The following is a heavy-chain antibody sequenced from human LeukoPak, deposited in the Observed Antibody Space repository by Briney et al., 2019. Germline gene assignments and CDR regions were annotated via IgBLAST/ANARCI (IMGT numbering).Heavy chain of an antibody. CDR1: GFTFGSYE. V-gene: IGHV3-48*03. D-gene: IGHD3-10*02. CDR3: AELGITMIGGV. CDR2: ISSSDTTI. J-gene: IGHJ6*04. Sequence: AGGSLRLSCAASGFTFGSYEMHWVRQAPGKGLEWVSYISSSDTTIYYADSLKGRFTISRDNAKNSLYLQMNSLRAEDTAVYYCAELGITMIGGVWGKGTTVTISS.